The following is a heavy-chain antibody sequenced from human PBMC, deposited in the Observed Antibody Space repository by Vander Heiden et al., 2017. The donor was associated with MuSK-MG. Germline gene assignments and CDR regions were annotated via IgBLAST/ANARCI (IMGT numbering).Heavy chain of an antibody. CDR1: GFPFSNHA. V-gene: IGHV3-30-3*01. CDR3: AREGRQWLGHGLDY. D-gene: IGHD6-19*01. CDR2: ISYDGSNK. Sequence: QVQLVESGGGVVQPGRSLRLSCAASGFPFSNHAMFWVRQAPGKGLEWVAVISYDGSNKYYADSVKGRFTISRDNSKNTLYLQMNRLRVEDTAVYYCAREGRQWLGHGLDYWGHGTLVTASS. J-gene: IGHJ4*01.